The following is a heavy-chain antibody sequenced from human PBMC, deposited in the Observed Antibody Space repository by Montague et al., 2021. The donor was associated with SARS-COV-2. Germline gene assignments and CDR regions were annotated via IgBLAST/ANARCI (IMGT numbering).Heavy chain of an antibody. J-gene: IGHJ4*02. D-gene: IGHD1-26*01. CDR3: AREGIVGATGFDY. V-gene: IGHV3-30*04. Sequence: SLRLSCAASGFTFSSYAMHWVRQAPGKGLEWVAVISYDGSNKYYADSVKGRFTISRVNSKNTLYLQMNSLRAEDTAVYYCAREGIVGATGFDYWGQGTPVTVSS. CDR1: GFTFSSYA. CDR2: ISYDGSNK.